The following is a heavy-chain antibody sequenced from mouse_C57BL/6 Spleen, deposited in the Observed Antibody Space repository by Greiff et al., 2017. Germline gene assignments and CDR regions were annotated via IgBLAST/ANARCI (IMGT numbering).Heavy chain of an antibody. CDR2: IRNKANGYTT. CDR1: GFTFTDYY. J-gene: IGHJ1*03. V-gene: IGHV7-3*01. CDR3: ARYDGYWYFDV. Sequence: DVMLVESGGGLVQPGGSLSLSCAASGFTFTDYYMSWVRQPPGKALEWLGFIRNKANGYTTEYSASVKGRFTISRDNSQSILYLQMNALRAEDSATYYCARYDGYWYFDVWGTGTTVTVSS.